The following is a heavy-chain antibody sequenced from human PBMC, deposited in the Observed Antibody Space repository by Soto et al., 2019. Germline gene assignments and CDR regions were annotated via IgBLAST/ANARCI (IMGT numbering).Heavy chain of an antibody. J-gene: IGHJ6*02. CDR2: ISYDGINR. D-gene: IGHD3-3*01. V-gene: IGHV3-30*18. CDR3: AKEGHYDFWSGYYQPPGYYYGMDV. Sequence: GGSLRLSCAASGFTFSSYGMHWVRQAPGKGLEWVAVISYDGINRYYVDSVKGRFTISRDNSKNTLYLQMNSLRAEDTAVYYCAKEGHYDFWSGYYQPPGYYYGMDVWGQGTTVTVSS. CDR1: GFTFSSYG.